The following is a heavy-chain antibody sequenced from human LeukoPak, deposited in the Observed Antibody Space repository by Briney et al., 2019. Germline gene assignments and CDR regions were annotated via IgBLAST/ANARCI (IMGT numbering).Heavy chain of an antibody. D-gene: IGHD3-10*01. CDR2: INHSGST. V-gene: IGHV4-34*01. CDR3: ARHPPLWFGESKGDY. CDR1: GGSFSGYY. J-gene: IGHJ4*02. Sequence: SETLSLTCAVYGGSFSGYYWSWIRQPPGKGLEWIGEINHSGSTNYKPSLKSRVTISVDTSKNQFSLKLSSVTAADTAVYYCARHPPLWFGESKGDYWGQGTLVTVSS.